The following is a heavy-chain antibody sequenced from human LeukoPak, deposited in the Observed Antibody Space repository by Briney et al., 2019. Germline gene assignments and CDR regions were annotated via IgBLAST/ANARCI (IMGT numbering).Heavy chain of an antibody. Sequence: GGSLRLSCAPSGFTFSGYALSWVRQAPGKGLEWVSGISGRGDDTYYADSVKGRFTISRDNSKNTLRLQMNSLRDEDTAVYYCAKRVQGNTGPFHCWGQGTLASVSS. CDR3: AKRVQGNTGPFHC. CDR2: ISGRGDDT. J-gene: IGHJ4*02. CDR1: GFTFSGYA. V-gene: IGHV3-23*01. D-gene: IGHD4-23*01.